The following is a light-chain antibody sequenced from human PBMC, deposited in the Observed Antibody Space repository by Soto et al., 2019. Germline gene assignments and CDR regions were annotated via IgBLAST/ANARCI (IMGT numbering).Light chain of an antibody. V-gene: IGKV3-20*01. Sequence: EIVMTQSPATLSVSPGESATLSCRASQSINRDLAWYVQKPGQGPRLLIYGASSRATGTPDRFSGSESGTDFTLSINSLEPEDVALYYGQQYGSSPPTFGQGTKVDI. J-gene: IGKJ1*01. CDR1: QSINRD. CDR2: GAS. CDR3: QQYGSSPPT.